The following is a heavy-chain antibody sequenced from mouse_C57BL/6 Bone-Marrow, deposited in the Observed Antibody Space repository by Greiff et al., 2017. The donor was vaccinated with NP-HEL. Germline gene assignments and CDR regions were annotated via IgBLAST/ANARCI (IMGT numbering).Heavy chain of an antibody. J-gene: IGHJ3*01. V-gene: IGHV5-6*01. Sequence: EVQGVESGGDLVKPGGSLKLSCAASGFTFSSYGMSWVRQTPDKRLEWVATISSGGSYTYYPDSVKGRFPISRDNAKNTLYLQMSILKSEDTAMYYCARHKGGSNGFAYWGQGTLVTVSA. CDR2: ISSGGSYT. CDR3: ARHKGGSNGFAY. CDR1: GFTFSSYG. D-gene: IGHD1-1*01.